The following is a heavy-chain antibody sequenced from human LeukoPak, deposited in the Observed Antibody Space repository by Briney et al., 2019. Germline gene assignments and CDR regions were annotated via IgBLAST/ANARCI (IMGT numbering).Heavy chain of an antibody. V-gene: IGHV1-69*06. CDR3: AILPATNQYPFDY. CDR1: GGTFSSYA. J-gene: IGHJ4*02. CDR2: IIPIFGTA. Sequence: ASVKVSCKASGGTFSSYAISWVRQAPGQGLEWMGGIIPIFGTANYAQKFQGRVTITADKSTSTAYMELSSLRSEDTAVYYCAILPATNQYPFDYWGQETLVTVSS. D-gene: IGHD2-15*01.